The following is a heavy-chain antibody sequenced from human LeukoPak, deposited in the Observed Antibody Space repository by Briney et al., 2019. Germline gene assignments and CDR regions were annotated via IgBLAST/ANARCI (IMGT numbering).Heavy chain of an antibody. CDR1: GFTFSSYE. Sequence: GGSLRLCCAASGFTFSSYEMNWDRQAPGKGLEWISYISSSGSTIYYADSVKGRFTISRDNAKNSLYLQMNSLRAEDTAVYYCTRRFGSAICDYWGQGTLVTVSS. CDR2: ISSSGSTI. V-gene: IGHV3-48*03. D-gene: IGHD3-16*01. J-gene: IGHJ4*02. CDR3: TRRFGSAICDY.